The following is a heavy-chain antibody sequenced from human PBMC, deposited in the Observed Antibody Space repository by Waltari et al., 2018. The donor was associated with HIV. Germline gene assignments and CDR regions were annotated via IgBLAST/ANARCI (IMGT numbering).Heavy chain of an antibody. Sequence: EVQLVESGGGLVKPGGSLRLSCAASRCTFSSYSMNWVRQAPGKGLEWVSSISSSSTFIYYADSVKGRFTISRDNAKNSLYLQMNSLRAEDTAVYYCARDRQGTVTKDFDYWGQGTLVTVSS. V-gene: IGHV3-21*01. CDR1: RCTFSSYS. J-gene: IGHJ4*02. D-gene: IGHD4-17*01. CDR2: ISSSSTFI. CDR3: ARDRQGTVTKDFDY.